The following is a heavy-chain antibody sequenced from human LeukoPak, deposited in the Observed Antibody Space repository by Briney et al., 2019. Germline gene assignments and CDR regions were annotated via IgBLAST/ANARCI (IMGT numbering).Heavy chain of an antibody. CDR3: AKERSLEIAVAGTVFDY. CDR1: GFTVSSNY. D-gene: IGHD6-19*01. CDR2: IYSGGDT. J-gene: IGHJ4*02. V-gene: IGHV3-66*01. Sequence: GGSVRLSCAASGFTVSSNYMGWVRQAPGKGLEWVSVIYSGGDTYYADSVKGRFTISRDNSKNMIYLEMSSLKAEDTAVYYCAKERSLEIAVAGTVFDYWGQGTLVTVSS.